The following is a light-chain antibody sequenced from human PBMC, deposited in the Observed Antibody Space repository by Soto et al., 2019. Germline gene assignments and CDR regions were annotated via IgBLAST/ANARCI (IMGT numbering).Light chain of an antibody. J-gene: IGKJ4*01. CDR1: QTVPSTF. V-gene: IGKV3-20*01. CDR3: QQFGGSRLT. CDR2: GAF. Sequence: EIVLTQSPGTLSLSPGERATLSCRASQTVPSTFLSWYQQKAGQAPRLLIYGAFNRATGIPDRFIGGGSETDFTLPISRREPDDFALYYCQQFGGSRLTFGGGTKVEI.